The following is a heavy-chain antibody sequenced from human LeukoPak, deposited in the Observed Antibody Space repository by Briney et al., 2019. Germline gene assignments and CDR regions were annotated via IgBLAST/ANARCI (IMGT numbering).Heavy chain of an antibody. CDR1: GGSISSGGYY. V-gene: IGHV4-31*03. Sequence: SETLSLTCTVSGGSISSGGYYWSWIRQHPGKGLEWIGYIYYRGSTYYNPSLKSRVTISVDTSKNQFSLKLSSVTAADTAVYYCARDYTIHSSSWYHWFDPWGQGTLVTVSS. CDR2: IYYRGST. CDR3: ARDYTIHSSSWYHWFDP. J-gene: IGHJ5*02. D-gene: IGHD6-13*01.